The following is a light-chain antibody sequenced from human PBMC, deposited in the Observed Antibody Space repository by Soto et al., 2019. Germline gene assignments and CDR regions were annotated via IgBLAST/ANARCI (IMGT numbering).Light chain of an antibody. J-gene: IGKJ2*01. CDR3: QQYGNSPVT. Sequence: EIVLTQSPGTLSLSPGERATLFCRASQSVSSDYLGWYQQKPGQAPRLLIYGVSSRATGIPDRFSGSGSETDFTLTISRLEPEDVSVYYCQQYGNSPVTFGQGTKLEI. V-gene: IGKV3-20*01. CDR1: QSVSSDY. CDR2: GVS.